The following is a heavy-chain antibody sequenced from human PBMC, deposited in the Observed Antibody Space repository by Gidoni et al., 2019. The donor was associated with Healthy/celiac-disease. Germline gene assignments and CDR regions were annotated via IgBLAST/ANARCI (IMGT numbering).Heavy chain of an antibody. CDR2: INPNSGGT. V-gene: IGHV1-2*04. Sequence: QVQLVQSGAEVKKPGASVKVSCKASGYTFTAPYTHWVRQAPGQGLEWMGWINPNSGGTNYAQKFQGWVTMTRDTSISTAYMELSRLRSDDTAVYYCARGLGEYYYGSGSYHYYYGMDVWGQGTTVTVSS. J-gene: IGHJ6*02. CDR1: GYTFTAPY. CDR3: ARGLGEYYYGSGSYHYYYGMDV. D-gene: IGHD3-10*01.